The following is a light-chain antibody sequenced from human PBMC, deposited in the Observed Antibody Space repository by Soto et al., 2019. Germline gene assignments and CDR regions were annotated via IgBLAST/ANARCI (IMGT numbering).Light chain of an antibody. J-gene: IGKJ4*01. CDR2: TAS. CDR1: QDISNY. Sequence: DIPMTQSPSSLSASVGDRXTITXRASQDISNYLAWYQQKPGKVPKLLIYTASTLQSGVPSRFSGSGSGTDFTLTISSLQPEDVATYYCQKYNSAPLTFGGGTKVEIK. CDR3: QKYNSAPLT. V-gene: IGKV1-27*01.